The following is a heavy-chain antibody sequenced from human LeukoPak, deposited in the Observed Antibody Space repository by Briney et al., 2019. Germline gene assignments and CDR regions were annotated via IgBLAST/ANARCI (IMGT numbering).Heavy chain of an antibody. CDR2: IHTSGDT. CDR3: ATSPKVTYFDY. V-gene: IGHV4-4*09. J-gene: IGHJ4*02. CDR1: GGSISSFY. Sequence: SGTLSLTCTVSGGSISSFYWSWIRQPPGKGLEWIGYIHTSGDTSYNPSLKSRVTISVDSSKKQFSLKLGSVTAADTAVYYCATSPKVTYFDYWGQGTLVTVSS.